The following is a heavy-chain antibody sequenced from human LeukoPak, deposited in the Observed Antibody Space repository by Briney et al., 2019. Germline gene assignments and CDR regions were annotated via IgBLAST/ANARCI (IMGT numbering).Heavy chain of an antibody. D-gene: IGHD4-17*01. CDR3: AKSDYGDHDWYFDL. V-gene: IGHV3-33*06. Sequence: GRSLRLSCAASGFTFSSYGMHWVRQAPGKGLEWVAVIWYDGSNKHYADSVKGRFTISRDNSKNTLYLQMNSLRAEDTAVYYCAKSDYGDHDWYFDLWGRGTLVTVSS. J-gene: IGHJ2*01. CDR1: GFTFSSYG. CDR2: IWYDGSNK.